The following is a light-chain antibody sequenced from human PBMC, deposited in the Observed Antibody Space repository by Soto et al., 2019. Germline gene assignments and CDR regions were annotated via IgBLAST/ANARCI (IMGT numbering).Light chain of an antibody. J-gene: IGKJ4*01. V-gene: IGKV1-12*01. CDR2: SAS. CDR1: QGISNW. Sequence: DIQMTQSPSSVSSAVGDRVTITCRASQGISNWLAWYQQQPGKAPKLLIYSASSLHSGIPSRFSGGGSGTHFTLIISSLQPEDFATYYCQQNNTFLPLTFGGGTKVEI. CDR3: QQNNTFLPLT.